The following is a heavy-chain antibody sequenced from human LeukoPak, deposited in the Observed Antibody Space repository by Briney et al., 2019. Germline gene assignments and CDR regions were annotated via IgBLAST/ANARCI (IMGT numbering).Heavy chain of an antibody. CDR3: ANWSLSDKYSRQYYYMDV. CDR1: GGTFSSYA. J-gene: IGHJ6*03. D-gene: IGHD2-8*02. CDR2: IIPIYGTP. Sequence: ASVKVSCKASGGTFSSYAISWVRQAPGQGLECMGGIIPIYGTPNYAQKFQGRVTITADESTSTAYMELSSLRSEDTAVYYCANWSLSDKYSRQYYYMDVWGKGTTVTVSS. V-gene: IGHV1-69*13.